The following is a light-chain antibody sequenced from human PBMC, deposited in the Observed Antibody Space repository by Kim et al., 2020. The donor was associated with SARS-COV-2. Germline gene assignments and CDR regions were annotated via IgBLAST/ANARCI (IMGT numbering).Light chain of an antibody. CDR2: DVS. CDR1: SSDVGGYNY. Sequence: QSALTQPASVSGSPGQSITISCTGTSSDVGGYNYVSWYQQHPGKAPKLMIYDVSKRPSGVPNRFSGSKSGNTASMTISGLQAEDEADHYCSSYTSSSTYVFGTGTKVTVL. V-gene: IGLV2-14*01. J-gene: IGLJ1*01. CDR3: SSYTSSSTYV.